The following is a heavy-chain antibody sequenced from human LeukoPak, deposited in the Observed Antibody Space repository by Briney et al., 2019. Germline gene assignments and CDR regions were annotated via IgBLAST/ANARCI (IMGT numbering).Heavy chain of an antibody. V-gene: IGHV4-61*02. CDR2: VNTSGII. J-gene: IGHJ3*02. CDR3: ARDIVVVPAANDAFDI. CDR1: GGSITIGSDF. D-gene: IGHD2-2*01. Sequence: PSQTLSLTCTVSGGSITIGSDFWSWVRQPAGKGLEWIGRVNTSGIIKYNPSLKSRVTISIDMSKNQFSLRLISVTAADTAVYYCARDIVVVPAANDAFDIWGQGTMVTVSS.